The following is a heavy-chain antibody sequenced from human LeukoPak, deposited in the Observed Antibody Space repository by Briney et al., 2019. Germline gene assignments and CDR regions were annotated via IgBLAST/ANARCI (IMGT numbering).Heavy chain of an antibody. CDR3: AKEGITRGVIDY. V-gene: IGHV4-4*07. CDR2: IYTSGST. D-gene: IGHD3-10*01. CDR1: GTSISPYY. J-gene: IGHJ4*02. Sequence: PSETLSLTCTVSGTSISPYYWTWIRQPAGKGLEWIGHIYTSGSTNYNPSLKSRVTMSLDTSKSQFSLKLNSVTAADTAVYYCAKEGITRGVIDYWGQGALVTVSS.